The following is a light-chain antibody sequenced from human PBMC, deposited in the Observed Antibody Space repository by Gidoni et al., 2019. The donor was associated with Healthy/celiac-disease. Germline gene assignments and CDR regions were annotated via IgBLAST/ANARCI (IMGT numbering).Light chain of an antibody. CDR1: QRVSSSY. J-gene: IGKJ4*01. CDR3: QQYGSSSRLT. CDR2: GAS. V-gene: IGKV3-20*01. Sequence: IMLTKPPAALPFSSRERGALSSSASQRVSSSYLAWYQQKPGQAPRLLIYGASSRATGLPARFSGSGSGTDFTLTISSLESEDFAVYYCQQYGSSSRLTFGGGTKVEIK.